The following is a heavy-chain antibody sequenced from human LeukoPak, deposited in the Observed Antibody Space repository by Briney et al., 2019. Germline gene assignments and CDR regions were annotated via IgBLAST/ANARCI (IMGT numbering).Heavy chain of an antibody. CDR3: TREVPSTVEFDS. V-gene: IGHV3-74*01. Sequence: GGSLRLSCEALGFTFRNYWMDWVRQVPGKGLVWVSRINSDGSTTSYADSVKGRFTISRDNDKNTLYLQMNSLRAEDTAVYYCTREVPSTVEFDSWGQGTLVTVSS. CDR1: GFTFRNYW. D-gene: IGHD2-2*01. J-gene: IGHJ4*02. CDR2: INSDGSTT.